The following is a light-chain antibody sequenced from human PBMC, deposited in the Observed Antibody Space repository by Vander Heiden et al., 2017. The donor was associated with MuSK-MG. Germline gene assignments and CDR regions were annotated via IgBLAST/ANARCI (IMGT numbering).Light chain of an antibody. Sequence: DIQLTQSPSFLSAYVGDRVTITCRASQDISTYLAWYQQKPGRAPKLLIFAASSLQTGVPSTFGGRGSGTEFTLTISSLQPEDFTTYYCQQLNSFPFTFGPGTTVEIK. V-gene: IGKV1-9*01. CDR2: AAS. CDR1: QDISTY. J-gene: IGKJ3*01. CDR3: QQLNSFPFT.